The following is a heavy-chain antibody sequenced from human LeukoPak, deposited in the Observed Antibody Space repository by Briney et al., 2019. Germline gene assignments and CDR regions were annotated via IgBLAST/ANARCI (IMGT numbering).Heavy chain of an antibody. CDR3: ARYRGKGTSWPLDV. J-gene: IGHJ3*01. V-gene: IGHV3-7*01. Sequence: PGGSLRLSCAPSGFMFSDFWMSWVRQAPGKGLEWVANIKQDGSDKYYVDSVKGRFTISRDNAKNSLDLQMNSLRGEDTAVYYCARYRGKGTSWPLDVWGQGTIVTVSS. CDR2: IKQDGSDK. D-gene: IGHD1-26*01. CDR1: GFMFSDFW.